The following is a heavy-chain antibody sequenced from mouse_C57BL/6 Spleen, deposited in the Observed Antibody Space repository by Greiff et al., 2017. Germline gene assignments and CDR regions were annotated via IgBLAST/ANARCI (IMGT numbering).Heavy chain of an antibody. V-gene: IGHV1-72*01. Sequence: QVQLQQPGAELVKPGASVKLSCKASGYTFTSYWMHWVKQRPGRGLEWIGGIDPNSGGTKYNEKFKSKATLTVDKPSSTAYMQLSSLTSEDSAVYYCARKGHTAQATPFDYWGQGTTLTVSS. CDR3: ARKGHTAQATPFDY. J-gene: IGHJ2*01. CDR2: IDPNSGGT. CDR1: GYTFTSYW. D-gene: IGHD3-2*02.